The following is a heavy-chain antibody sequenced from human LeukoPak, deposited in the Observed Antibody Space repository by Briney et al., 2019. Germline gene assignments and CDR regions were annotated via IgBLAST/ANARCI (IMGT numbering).Heavy chain of an antibody. CDR2: INPNSGGT. J-gene: IGHJ3*01. CDR3: ARGPAGGSRLGELSLLSH. V-gene: IGHV1-2*02. CDR1: VYTFTGYY. Sequence: ASVKVSCKASVYTFTGYYMHWVRQAPRQGLEWVGWINPNSGGTNYAQKFQGRVTMTRDTSISTAYMELSRLRSADTAVYYCARGPAGGSRLGELSLLSHWGQGTMVTVSS. D-gene: IGHD3-16*02.